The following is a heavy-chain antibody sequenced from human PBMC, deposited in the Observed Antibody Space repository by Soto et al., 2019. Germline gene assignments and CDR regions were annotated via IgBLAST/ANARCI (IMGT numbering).Heavy chain of an antibody. D-gene: IGHD3-3*01. V-gene: IGHV3-23*01. Sequence: EVQLLESGGGLVQPGGSLRLSCAASGFTFSSYAMSWVRQAPGKGLEWVSAISGSGGSTYYADSVKGRFTISRDNSKNTLYLQMNSLRAEDTAVYYCAKDFHEYYDFWSGYSEPPHYYFDYWGQGTLVTVSS. CDR2: ISGSGGST. CDR1: GFTFSSYA. J-gene: IGHJ4*02. CDR3: AKDFHEYYDFWSGYSEPPHYYFDY.